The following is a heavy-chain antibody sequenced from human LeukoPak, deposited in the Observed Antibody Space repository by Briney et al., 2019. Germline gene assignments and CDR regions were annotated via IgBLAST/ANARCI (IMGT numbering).Heavy chain of an antibody. CDR3: ARGQYYDILTGYYFGAFDI. CDR1: GFTFSSYE. J-gene: IGHJ3*02. CDR2: ISSSCSTI. D-gene: IGHD3-9*01. V-gene: IGHV3-48*03. Sequence: PGGSLRLSCAASGFTFSSYEMNWVRQAPGKGLEWVSYISSSCSTIYYADSVKGRFTISRDNAKNSLYLQMNSLRAEDTAVYYCARGQYYDILTGYYFGAFDIWGQGTMVTVSS.